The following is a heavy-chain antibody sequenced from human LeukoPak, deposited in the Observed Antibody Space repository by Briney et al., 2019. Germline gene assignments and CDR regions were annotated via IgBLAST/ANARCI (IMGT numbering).Heavy chain of an antibody. Sequence: GGSLRLSCAASGFTVSSNYMSWVRQALGKGLEWVSVIYSGGSTYYADSVKGRFTISRDNSKNTLYLQMNSLRAEDTAVYFCAGVGYDSSGRFDYWGQGTLVTVSS. CDR1: GFTVSSNY. V-gene: IGHV3-53*01. J-gene: IGHJ4*02. CDR2: IYSGGST. D-gene: IGHD3-22*01. CDR3: AGVGYDSSGRFDY.